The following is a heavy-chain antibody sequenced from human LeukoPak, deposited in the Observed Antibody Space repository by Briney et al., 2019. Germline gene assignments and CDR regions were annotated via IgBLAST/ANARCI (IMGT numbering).Heavy chain of an antibody. D-gene: IGHD4/OR15-4a*01. J-gene: IGHJ5*02. V-gene: IGHV5-10-1*01. Sequence: GESLKISCKGSGYSFTSYWISWVRQMPGKGLEWMGRIDPSDSYTNYSPSFQGHVTISADKSISTAYLQWSSLKASDTAMYYCARRNPPLTMVGPNWFDPWGQGTLVTVSS. CDR2: IDPSDSYT. CDR3: ARRNPPLTMVGPNWFDP. CDR1: GYSFTSYW.